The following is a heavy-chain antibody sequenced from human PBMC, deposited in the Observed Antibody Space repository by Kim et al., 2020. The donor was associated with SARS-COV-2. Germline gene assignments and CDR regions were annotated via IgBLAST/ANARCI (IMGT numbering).Heavy chain of an antibody. CDR1: GFTFSSYA. D-gene: IGHD1-26*01. J-gene: IGHJ6*02. CDR3: AKDRVGGMDV. Sequence: GGSLRLSCAASGFTFSSYAMSWVRQAPGKGLEWVSAISGSGGSTYYADSVKGRFTISRDNSKNTLYLQMNSLRADDTTVYYCAKDRVGGMDVWGQGTTVTVSS. CDR2: ISGSGGST. V-gene: IGHV3-23*01.